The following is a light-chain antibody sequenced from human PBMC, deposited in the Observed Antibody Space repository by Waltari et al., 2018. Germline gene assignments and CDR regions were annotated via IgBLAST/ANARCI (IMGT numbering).Light chain of an antibody. CDR3: QQGYSYPRT. CDR2: RAS. Sequence: DIPMTQSPSSLSASVGDTVTITCQASQGIGNNLNWYQQKPGKAPKLLIYRASSLQSGIPSRFSGSGSGTDFTLTISSLQPEDFATYYCQQGYSYPRTFGQGTKVEIK. V-gene: IGKV1-16*01. J-gene: IGKJ1*01. CDR1: QGIGNN.